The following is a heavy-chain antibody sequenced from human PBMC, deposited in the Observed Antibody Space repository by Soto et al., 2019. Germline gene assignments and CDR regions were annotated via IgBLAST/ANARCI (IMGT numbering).Heavy chain of an antibody. D-gene: IGHD2-15*01. Sequence: EVQLVESGGGLVKPGGSLRLSCAASGFTFSNVWMNWIRQAPGKGLEWVGRLKSKTDGGTTDYAAPVNGRFTISRDDSKNTLYLQMNSLKTEDTAVYYWTPDRKWFWGQGTTVTVSS. CDR1: GFTFSNVW. J-gene: IGHJ6*02. CDR3: TPDRKWF. CDR2: LKSKTDGGTT. V-gene: IGHV3-15*07.